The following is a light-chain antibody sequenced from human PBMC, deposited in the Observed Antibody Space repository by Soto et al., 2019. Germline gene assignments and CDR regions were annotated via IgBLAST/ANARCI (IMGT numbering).Light chain of an antibody. CDR1: QAIHSY. CDR2: ATS. V-gene: IGKV1-39*01. J-gene: IGKJ4*01. Sequence: DIQMTQSPSSLSASVGDRVTITCRASQAIHSYLNWYQQKPGKAPNLLIFATSTLQSGVPSRFSGSGSGTDFTLTISSLQPEDFATYYCQQYNDLSTFGGGTKVDIK. CDR3: QQYNDLST.